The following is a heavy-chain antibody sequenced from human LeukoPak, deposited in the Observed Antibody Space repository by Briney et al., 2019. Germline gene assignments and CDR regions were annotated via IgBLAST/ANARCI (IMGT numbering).Heavy chain of an antibody. CDR1: GFTFSSYA. CDR2: ISYDGSNK. V-gene: IGHV3-30*07. Sequence: GGSLRLSCAASGFTFSSYAMHWVRQAPGRGLEWVAVISYDGSNKYYADSVKGRFTISRDNSKNTLYLQMNGLRAEDTAVYYCARARNHYYDSSGAFYDYWGQGTLVTVSS. J-gene: IGHJ4*02. D-gene: IGHD3-22*01. CDR3: ARARNHYYDSSGAFYDY.